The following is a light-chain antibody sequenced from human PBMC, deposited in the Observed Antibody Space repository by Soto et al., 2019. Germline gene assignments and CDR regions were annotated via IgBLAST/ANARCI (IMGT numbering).Light chain of an antibody. CDR1: QSVSSSY. J-gene: IGKJ4*02. Sequence: EIFLSDYRRILSSSPGERAILSCRASQSVSSSYLAWYQQKPGQAPRLLIYGASSRPTGIPDRFSGSGSGTDFTLTISILEPEDFAVYYCPERTNWSLTFGGGTKA. CDR2: GAS. V-gene: IGKV3D-20*02. CDR3: PERTNWSLT.